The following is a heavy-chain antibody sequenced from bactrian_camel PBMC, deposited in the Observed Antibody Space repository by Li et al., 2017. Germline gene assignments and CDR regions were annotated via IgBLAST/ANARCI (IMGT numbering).Heavy chain of an antibody. V-gene: IGHV3S54*01. Sequence: HVQLVESGGGSVQAGGSLTLSCAASGSGYISGTACMGWFRQVPGKEREGVAAIAPATGTTFYSDSVKGRFTISRDDNQQTLWLDMTNLTPDDTARYYCAGVLGSSHSDVYGFLDEGLYTFWGQGTQVTVS. CDR2: IAPATGTT. J-gene: IGHJ4*01. D-gene: IGHD4*01. CDR3: AGVLGSSHSDVYGFLDEGLYTF. CDR1: GSGYISGTAC.